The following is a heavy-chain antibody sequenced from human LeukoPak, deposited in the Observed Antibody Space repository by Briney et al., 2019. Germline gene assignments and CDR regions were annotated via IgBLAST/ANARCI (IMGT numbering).Heavy chain of an antibody. CDR2: INPNSGGT. CDR3: ARSHSGYDHDFDY. Sequence: ASVKVSCKASGYIFTSYGISWVRQAPGQGLEWMGWINPNSGGTNYAQKFQGRVTMTRDTSISTAYMELSRLRSDDTAVYYCARSHSGYDHDFDYWGQGTLVTVSS. CDR1: GYIFTSYG. J-gene: IGHJ4*02. D-gene: IGHD5-12*01. V-gene: IGHV1-2*02.